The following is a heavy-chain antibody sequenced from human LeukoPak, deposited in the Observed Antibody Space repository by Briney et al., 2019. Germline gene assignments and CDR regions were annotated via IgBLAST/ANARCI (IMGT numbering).Heavy chain of an antibody. J-gene: IGHJ4*02. Sequence: GGSLRLPCAASGFSFSDFYMSWIRQAPGMGLEWISYIGTRSNPKYYADSVKGRFTISRDDAKNSLYLQMNSLRDEDTAVYFCAREVRGSGRDFDYWGQGILVTVST. CDR2: IGTRSNPK. CDR1: GFSFSDFY. CDR3: AREVRGSGRDFDY. V-gene: IGHV3-11*01. D-gene: IGHD1-26*01.